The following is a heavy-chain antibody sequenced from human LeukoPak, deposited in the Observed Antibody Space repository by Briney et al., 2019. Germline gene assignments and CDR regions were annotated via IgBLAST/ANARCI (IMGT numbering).Heavy chain of an antibody. CDR1: GYTFTSYG. J-gene: IGHJ4*02. D-gene: IGHD3-22*01. V-gene: IGHV1-18*01. Sequence: GASVKVSCKASGYTFTSYGISWVRQAPGQGLEWMGWISAYNGNTNYAQKLQGRVTMTTDTSTSTAYMELSRLRSDDTAVYYCARGDYYDSSGYYNGDYWGQGTLVTVSS. CDR2: ISAYNGNT. CDR3: ARGDYYDSSGYYNGDY.